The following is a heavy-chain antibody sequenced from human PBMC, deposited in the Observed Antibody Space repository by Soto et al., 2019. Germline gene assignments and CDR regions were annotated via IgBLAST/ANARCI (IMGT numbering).Heavy chain of an antibody. CDR1: GVSMIDYY. CDR2: LHYSGSA. D-gene: IGHD3-16*01. CDR3: ARSGHTFAAVI. V-gene: IGHV4-59*01. J-gene: IGHJ4*02. Sequence: GPTHPSETLSLTCTVSGVSMIDYYGSWIRQSPGKGLEHIGYLHYSGSANYNPSLKSRVTISMDRSKNQFSLKLNSVTAADTAIYYCARSGHTFAAVIWGQGMLVTVSS.